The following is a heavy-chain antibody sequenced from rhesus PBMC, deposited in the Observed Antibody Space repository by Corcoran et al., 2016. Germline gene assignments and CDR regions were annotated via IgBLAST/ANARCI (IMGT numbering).Heavy chain of an antibody. V-gene: IGHV4-169*01. CDR1: GGAISSSY. D-gene: IGHD6-31*01. J-gene: IGHJ4*01. CDR2: IYGSGSST. CDR3: ARGSSGWYYYFDY. Sequence: QLQRQESGPGLVKPSETLPGTCAVPGGAISSSYWSRSRQAPGKGMEWIGYIYGSGSSTNYNPSLKSRVTLSIDTSKNQLSLKLSSVTTADTAVYYCARGSSGWYYYFDYWGQGVLVTVSS.